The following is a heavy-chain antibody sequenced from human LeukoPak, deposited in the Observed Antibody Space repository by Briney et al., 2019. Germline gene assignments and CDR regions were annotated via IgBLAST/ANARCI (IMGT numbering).Heavy chain of an antibody. CDR3: ARPPYGGVDY. D-gene: IGHD4-23*01. J-gene: IGHJ4*02. Sequence: GGSLRLSCAASGFTFSSYAMSWVRQAPGKGLAWVSIISNSGDNADYADSVKGRFTVSRDKSKNTLYLQMNSLRAEDTAVYYCARPPYGGVDYWGQGTLVTVSS. CDR2: ISNSGDNA. V-gene: IGHV3-23*01. CDR1: GFTFSSYA.